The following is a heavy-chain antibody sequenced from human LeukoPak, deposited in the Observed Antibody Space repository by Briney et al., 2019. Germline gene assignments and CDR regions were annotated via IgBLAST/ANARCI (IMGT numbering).Heavy chain of an antibody. V-gene: IGHV3-66*01. CDR1: GFTVSSNY. J-gene: IGHJ4*02. Sequence: GGSLRLSCAASGFTVSSNYMSWVRQAPGKGLEWVSVIYSGGSTYYADSVKGRFTISRDNSKNTLYLQMNSLRAEDTAVYYCARGAAPLYSDYWGQGTLVTVSS. D-gene: IGHD3-16*02. CDR2: IYSGGST. CDR3: ARGAAPLYSDY.